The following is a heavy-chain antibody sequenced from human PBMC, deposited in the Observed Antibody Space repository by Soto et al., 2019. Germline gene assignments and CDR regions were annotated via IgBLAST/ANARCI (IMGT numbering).Heavy chain of an antibody. CDR2: IYPDNGNT. V-gene: IGHV1-3*01. CDR3: ARGIATGELDP. D-gene: IGHD2-15*01. Sequence: QVQLVQSGAEVKKPGASVKISCKASGYTFTRYTMNWVRQAPGQRLERMGWIYPDNGNTKSSQKLQDRVIITRDTSASTAYMDLSSLRSEDTAVYYCARGIATGELDPWGQGTLVTVSS. CDR1: GYTFTRYT. J-gene: IGHJ5*02.